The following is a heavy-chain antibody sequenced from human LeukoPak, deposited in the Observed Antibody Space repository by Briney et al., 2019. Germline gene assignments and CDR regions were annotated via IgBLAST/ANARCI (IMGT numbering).Heavy chain of an antibody. CDR2: ISSSSSTT. V-gene: IGHV3-48*02. J-gene: IGHJ4*02. CDR3: ARDDSYAFDY. CDR1: GFTFSNYN. D-gene: IGHD5-18*01. Sequence: GGSLRLSCAASGFTFSNYNLNWVRQAPGKGLEWVSYISSSSSTTYYADSVKGRFTIARDSAKNSLYLQMNSLRDEDTAVYYCARDDSYAFDYWGQGTLVTVSS.